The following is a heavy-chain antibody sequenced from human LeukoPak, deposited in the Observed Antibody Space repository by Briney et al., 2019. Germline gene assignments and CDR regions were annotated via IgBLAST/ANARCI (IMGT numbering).Heavy chain of an antibody. J-gene: IGHJ4*02. V-gene: IGHV3-7*01. D-gene: IGHD6-6*01. Sequence: GGSLRLSCAASGFTFSSYWMSWVRQAPGKGLEWVANINQDGSEKYYVGSVKGRFTISRDNAKNSLYLQVNSLRADDAAVYYRARDRSRFVHWGQGTLVTVSS. CDR1: GFTFSSYW. CDR2: INQDGSEK. CDR3: ARDRSRFVH.